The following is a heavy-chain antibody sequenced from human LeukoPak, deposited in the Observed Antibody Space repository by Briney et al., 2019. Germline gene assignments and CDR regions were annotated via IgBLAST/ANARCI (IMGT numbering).Heavy chain of an antibody. CDR1: GFTFDDYT. J-gene: IGHJ4*02. CDR2: ISWDGGST. D-gene: IGHD3-3*01. CDR3: ARGDYDFWSGYRY. Sequence: PGRSLRLSCAASGFTFDDYTMHGVRQAPGKGVECVSLISWDGGSTYYADSVKGRFTISRDNSKNSLYLQMNSLRTEDTALYYCARGDYDFWSGYRYWGQGTLVTVSS. V-gene: IGHV3-43*01.